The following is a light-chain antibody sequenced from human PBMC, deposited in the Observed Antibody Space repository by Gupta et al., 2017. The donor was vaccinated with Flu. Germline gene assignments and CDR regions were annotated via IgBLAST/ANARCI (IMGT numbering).Light chain of an antibody. J-gene: IGKJ1*01. CDR1: RNVCNNY. CDR3: QQYGASPRT. CDR2: TTS. Sequence: GTPSLSPGERATPSCRASRNVCNNYLAWYQHKPGQAPRLLIYTTSNRVTGIPDRFSGSGSGTDFSLTISRLEPEDFAVYYCQQYGASPRTFGQGTRVEIK. V-gene: IGKV3-20*01.